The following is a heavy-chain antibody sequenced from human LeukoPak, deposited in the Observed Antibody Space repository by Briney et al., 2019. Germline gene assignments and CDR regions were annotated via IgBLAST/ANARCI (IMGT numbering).Heavy chain of an antibody. CDR3: AKQDIRSSAWYD. J-gene: IGHJ4*02. CDR2: ISDSGGNT. V-gene: IGHV3-23*01. D-gene: IGHD6-19*01. CDR1: GFTFSKYC. Sequence: GGSLRLSCVGSGFTFSKYCMSWVRQAPGQGLEWVSAISDSGGNTYYADSVKGQFTISRENSKITRYLQMNSLRDEDTAVYYCAKQDIRSSAWYDWGQGTLVTVSS.